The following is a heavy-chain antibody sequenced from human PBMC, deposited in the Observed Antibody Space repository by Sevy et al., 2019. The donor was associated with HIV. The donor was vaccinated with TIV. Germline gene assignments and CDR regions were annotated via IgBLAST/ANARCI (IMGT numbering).Heavy chain of an antibody. D-gene: IGHD2-15*01. V-gene: IGHV1-2*04. Sequence: ASVKVSCKASGYSFTGYYMHWVRQASGQGLEWMGWIKPNSGGTNYAQRFQGWVTMTRDTSISTAYMELSRLRSDDTAVYYCARDWCSGGSCYYYGMDVWGQGTTVTVSS. CDR1: GYSFTGYY. CDR3: ARDWCSGGSCYYYGMDV. CDR2: IKPNSGGT. J-gene: IGHJ6*02.